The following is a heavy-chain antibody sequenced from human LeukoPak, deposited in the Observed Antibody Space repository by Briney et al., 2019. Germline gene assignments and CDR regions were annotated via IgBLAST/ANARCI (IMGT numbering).Heavy chain of an antibody. CDR1: GVTFDSSD. Sequence: SVKVSCKASGVTFDSSDISWVRQAPGQGLEWMGGIIPIFGSAIYAQKFQGRVTITADTSTSTAYMELTSLISEDTAMYYCTRDIGRPEGGYYYMDVWGNGTTVVVSS. J-gene: IGHJ6*03. CDR3: TRDIGRPEGGYYYMDV. V-gene: IGHV1-69*06. CDR2: IIPIFGSA. D-gene: IGHD1-26*01.